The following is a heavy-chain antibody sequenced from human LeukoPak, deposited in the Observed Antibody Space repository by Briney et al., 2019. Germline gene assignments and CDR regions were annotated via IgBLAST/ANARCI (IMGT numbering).Heavy chain of an antibody. CDR1: GFTFSSYG. D-gene: IGHD6-6*01. CDR2: IRYDGSNK. Sequence: GGSLRLSCAASGFTFSSYGMHWVRQAPGKGLEWVAFIRYDGSNKYYADSVKGRFTISRDNSKNPLYLQMNSLYYCAKLLTGRPSGYMDVWGKGTTVSVSS. J-gene: IGHJ6*03. V-gene: IGHV3-30*02. CDR3: PSGYMDV.